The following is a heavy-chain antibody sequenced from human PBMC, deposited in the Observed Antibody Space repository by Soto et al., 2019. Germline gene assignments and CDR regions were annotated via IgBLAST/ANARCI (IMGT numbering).Heavy chain of an antibody. J-gene: IGHJ3*02. Sequence: EVQLVESGGGLVQPGGSLRLSCAASGFTLRDYWMSWVRQAPGKGLEWVANIKQDGSEIYYVDSVEGRFTISRDNAKNSLFLQMNSLRAEDTAVYYCLITSSALDIWGQGTRVTVTS. CDR1: GFTLRDYW. CDR3: LITSSALDI. CDR2: IKQDGSEI. V-gene: IGHV3-7*01.